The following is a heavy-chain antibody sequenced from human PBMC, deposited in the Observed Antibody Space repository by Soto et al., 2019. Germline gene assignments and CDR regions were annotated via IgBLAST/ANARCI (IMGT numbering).Heavy chain of an antibody. CDR1: GGSFSGYY. D-gene: IGHD4-17*01. J-gene: IGHJ4*02. CDR3: ARADDYGDYDY. Sequence: SETLSLTCAVYGGSFSGYYWSWIRQPPGKGLEWIGEINHSGSTNYNPSLKSRVTISVDTSKNQFSLKLSSVTAADTAVYYCARADDYGDYDYWGQGTLVTVSS. CDR2: INHSGST. V-gene: IGHV4-34*01.